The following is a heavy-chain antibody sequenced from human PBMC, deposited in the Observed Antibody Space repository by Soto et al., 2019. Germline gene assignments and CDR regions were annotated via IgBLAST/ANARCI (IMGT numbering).Heavy chain of an antibody. CDR2: IYYSGST. D-gene: IGHD5-18*01. V-gene: IGHV4-59*01. J-gene: IGHJ4*02. CDR1: GCSISSYY. Sequence: LSLTCTVSGCSISSYYWIWIRQPPLKGLEWIGYIYYSGSTNYNPSLKSRVTISVDTSKNQFSLKLSSVTAADTAVYYCARASQPFLYTAVGARPFDYWGQGTLVTVSS. CDR3: ARASQPFLYTAVGARPFDY.